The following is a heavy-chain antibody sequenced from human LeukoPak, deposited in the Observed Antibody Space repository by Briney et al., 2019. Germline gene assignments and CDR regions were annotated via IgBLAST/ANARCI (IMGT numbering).Heavy chain of an antibody. CDR2: ISYDGSNK. Sequence: PGGSLRLSCAASGFTFSSYAMHWVRQAPGKGLEWVAVISYDGSNKYYADSVKGRFTISRDNAKNSLYLQMNSLRAEDTAVYYCARDPRSGSYDLATPVYWGQGTLVTVSS. CDR3: ARDPRSGSYDLATPVY. D-gene: IGHD1-26*01. V-gene: IGHV3-30*04. CDR1: GFTFSSYA. J-gene: IGHJ4*02.